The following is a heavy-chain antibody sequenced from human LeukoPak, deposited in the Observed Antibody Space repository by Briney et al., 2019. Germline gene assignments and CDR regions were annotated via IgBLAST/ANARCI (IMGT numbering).Heavy chain of an antibody. V-gene: IGHV3-64*02. J-gene: IGHJ6*03. Sequence: GGSLRLSCAASGFIFSDYTIHWVRQAPGKRLQSVSAITSNGAYTHYADSVQGRFTISRDNSRNAVFLQMGGPRIEDMAVYYCARVKMGATVSDYYYYYMDVWGKGTTVTVSS. D-gene: IGHD1-26*01. CDR1: GFIFSDYT. CDR2: ITSNGAYT. CDR3: ARVKMGATVSDYYYYYMDV.